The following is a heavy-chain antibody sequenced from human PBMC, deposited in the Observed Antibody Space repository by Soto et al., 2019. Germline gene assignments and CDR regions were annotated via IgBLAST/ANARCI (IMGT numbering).Heavy chain of an antibody. CDR1: GFTFSDYY. Sequence: QVQLVESGGGLVKPGGSLRLSCAASGFTFSDYYMSWIRQAPGKGLEWVSCISSSGSIIYYADSVKGRFTISRDNAKNSVYLQMSSLRAADTAVYYCVRGSPANSWYFDLWGRGTLVTVSS. CDR3: VRGSPANSWYFDL. CDR2: ISSSGSII. D-gene: IGHD6-25*01. J-gene: IGHJ2*01. V-gene: IGHV3-11*01.